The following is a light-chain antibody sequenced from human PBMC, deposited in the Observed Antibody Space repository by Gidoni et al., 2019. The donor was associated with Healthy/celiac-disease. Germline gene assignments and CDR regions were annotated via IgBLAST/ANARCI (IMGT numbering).Light chain of an antibody. CDR2: DAS. J-gene: IGKJ4*01. V-gene: IGKV3-11*01. Sequence: EIVLTQSPATLSFSPGERATLPCRASQTVSNYLAWYQQKPGQAPRLLIYDASNRATGIPARFSGSGSGTDFTLTISSLEPEDIAVYYCQQCGNWPLTFGGGTKVEIK. CDR1: QTVSNY. CDR3: QQCGNWPLT.